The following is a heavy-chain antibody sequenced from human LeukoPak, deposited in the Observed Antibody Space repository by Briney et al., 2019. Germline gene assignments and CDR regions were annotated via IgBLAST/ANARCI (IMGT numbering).Heavy chain of an antibody. J-gene: IGHJ4*02. CDR3: ARGYYGSGSYSPPDY. CDR1: GFTFSSYE. V-gene: IGHV3-48*03. CDR2: ISSSGSTI. D-gene: IGHD3-10*01. Sequence: GGSLRLSCAASGFTFSSYEMNWVRQAPGKGLEWVSYISSSGSTIYYADSVRGRFTISRDNAKNSLYLQMNSLRAEDTAVYYCARGYYGSGSYSPPDYWGQGTLVTVSS.